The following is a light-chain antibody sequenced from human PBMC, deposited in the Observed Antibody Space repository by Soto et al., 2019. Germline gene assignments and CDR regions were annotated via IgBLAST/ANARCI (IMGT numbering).Light chain of an antibody. CDR1: QSVSTS. CDR2: QAC. Sequence: DIQMTQSPSTLSASVGDRLTITCRASQSVSTSLAWYQQKPGIAPKLLIYQACSLENGVPSRFSGSGSGTEFTLNISRLQHDDFATYYRQQYNSYRTFGQGTKVEIK. CDR3: QQYNSYRT. J-gene: IGKJ1*01. V-gene: IGKV1-5*03.